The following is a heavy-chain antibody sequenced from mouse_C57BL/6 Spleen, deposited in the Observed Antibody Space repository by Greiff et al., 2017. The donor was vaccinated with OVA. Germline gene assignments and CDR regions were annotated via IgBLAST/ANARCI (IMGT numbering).Heavy chain of an antibody. CDR1: GYTFTDYY. CDR3: ARWDYSNSY. V-gene: IGHV1-26*01. CDR2: INPNNGGT. Sequence: EVKLQQSGPELVRPGASVKISCKASGYTFTDYYMNWVKQSHGKSLEWIGDINPNNGGTSYNQKFKGKATLTVDKSSSTAYMELRSLTSEDSAVFYCARWDYSNSYWGQGTLVTVSA. J-gene: IGHJ3*01. D-gene: IGHD2-5*01.